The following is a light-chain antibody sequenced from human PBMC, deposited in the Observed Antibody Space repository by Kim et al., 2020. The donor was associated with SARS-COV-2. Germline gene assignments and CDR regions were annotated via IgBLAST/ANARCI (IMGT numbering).Light chain of an antibody. V-gene: IGLV2-14*03. Sequence: GQSGTISCTGTISDVGGHDNVSWYRQYPGKAPNLIIYDVHNRPSGVSDRFSGSKSGITASLTISGLQADDESIYYCSSYTDRNTLVFGGGTQLTVL. CDR2: DVH. CDR3: SSYTDRNTLV. J-gene: IGLJ3*02. CDR1: ISDVGGHDN.